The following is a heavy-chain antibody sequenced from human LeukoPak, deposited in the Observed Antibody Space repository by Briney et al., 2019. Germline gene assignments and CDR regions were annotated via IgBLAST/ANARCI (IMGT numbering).Heavy chain of an antibody. V-gene: IGHV3-66*02. CDR1: GFTISGNH. CDR2: IYSDGDT. D-gene: IGHD5-24*01. Sequence: GGSLRLSCVVSGFTISGNHMNWVRQAPGKGLEWVSVIYSDGDTYYADSVKGRFTISRDSSRNTLSLQMNSLKPEDTAVYYCARDTRDGYGHFDYWGQGTLVTVSS. CDR3: ARDTRDGYGHFDY. J-gene: IGHJ4*02.